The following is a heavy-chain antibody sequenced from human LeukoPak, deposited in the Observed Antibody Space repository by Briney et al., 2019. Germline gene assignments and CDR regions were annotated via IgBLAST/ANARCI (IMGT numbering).Heavy chain of an antibody. V-gene: IGHV4-38-2*02. CDR3: ARGDSGWYLGLGFDY. D-gene: IGHD6-19*01. Sequence: SETLSLTSTVSGYSISSGFYWGWIRQPPGKGLEWIGSIYSSGSTFYNPSLKSRVTISVDTSKNQVSLKLRSVTAADTAVYYCARGDSGWYLGLGFDYWGQGTLVTVSS. CDR2: IYSSGST. J-gene: IGHJ4*02. CDR1: GYSISSGFY.